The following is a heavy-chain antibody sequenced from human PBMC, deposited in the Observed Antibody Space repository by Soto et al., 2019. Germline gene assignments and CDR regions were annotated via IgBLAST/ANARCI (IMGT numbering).Heavy chain of an antibody. CDR3: AKDRGGYTGSGMDV. CDR2: ISSDGSNK. J-gene: IGHJ6*02. V-gene: IGHV3-30*18. CDR1: GFTFSSYG. Sequence: GWSLRLSCAASGFTFSSYGMHLVRQAPGKGLEWVAFISSDGSNKYYADSVKGRFNISRDNYKNTLYLQMNSLRAADTAVYYCAKDRGGYTGSGMDVWGQGTTVXV. D-gene: IGHD5-12*01.